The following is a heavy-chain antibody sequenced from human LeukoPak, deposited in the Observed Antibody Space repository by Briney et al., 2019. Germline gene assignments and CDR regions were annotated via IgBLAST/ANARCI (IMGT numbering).Heavy chain of an antibody. Sequence: GGSLRLSCAASAFTFSCYWMTWVRQAPGKGLEWVANIKQDGSAKYYVDSLRGRFSISRDNVKNSLFLQMNSLSDDDTAVYYCARCPYDSTGYYSVPSHLDYWGQGTLVTVSS. CDR3: ARCPYDSTGYYSVPSHLDY. CDR1: AFTFSCYW. V-gene: IGHV3-7*01. D-gene: IGHD3-22*01. CDR2: IKQDGSAK. J-gene: IGHJ4*02.